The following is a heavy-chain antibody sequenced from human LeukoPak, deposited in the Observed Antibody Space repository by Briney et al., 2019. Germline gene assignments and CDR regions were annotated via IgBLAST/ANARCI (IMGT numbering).Heavy chain of an antibody. CDR3: ARYYYDSSGYYYLDY. V-gene: IGHV4-39*01. CDR2: MYYSGST. Sequence: SETLSLTCTVSGGSLSSYYWSWIRQPPGKGLEWIGSMYYSGSTYYSPSLKSRVTISGDTSKSQFSLKLGSVTAADTAVYYCARYYYDSSGYYYLDYWGQGTLVTVSS. CDR1: GGSLSSYY. D-gene: IGHD3-22*01. J-gene: IGHJ4*02.